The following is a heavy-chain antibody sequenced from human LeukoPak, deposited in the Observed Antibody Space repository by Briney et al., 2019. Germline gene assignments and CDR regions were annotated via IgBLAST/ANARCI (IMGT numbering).Heavy chain of an antibody. CDR1: GGSISSYY. J-gene: IGHJ4*02. V-gene: IGHV4-34*01. D-gene: IGHD5-24*01. CDR3: ARHVRKRWLQPYTYYFDY. Sequence: SETLSLTCTVSGGSISSYYWSWIRQPPGKGLEWIGEINHSGSTNYNPSLKSRVTISVDTSNNQFSLKLSSVTAADTAVYYCARHVRKRWLQPYTYYFDYWGQGTLVTVSS. CDR2: INHSGST.